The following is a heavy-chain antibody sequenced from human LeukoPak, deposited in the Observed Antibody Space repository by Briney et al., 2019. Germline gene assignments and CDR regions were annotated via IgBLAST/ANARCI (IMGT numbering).Heavy chain of an antibody. CDR1: GFTFSSYS. CDR3: ARWCTNGVCYNGQVAYYYMDV. D-gene: IGHD2-8*01. Sequence: GGSLRLSCAASGFTFSSYSMNWLRQAPGKGLEWVSSITSSSSYIYYADSVKGRFTISRDNAKNSLYLQMNSLRAEDTAVYYCARWCTNGVCYNGQVAYYYMDVWGKGTTVTVSS. V-gene: IGHV3-21*01. CDR2: ITSSSSYI. J-gene: IGHJ6*03.